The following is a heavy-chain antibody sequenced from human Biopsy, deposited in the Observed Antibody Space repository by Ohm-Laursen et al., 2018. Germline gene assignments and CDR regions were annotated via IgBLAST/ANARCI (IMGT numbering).Heavy chain of an antibody. V-gene: IGHV1-46*01. D-gene: IGHD6-19*01. CDR2: INPSGSTT. CDR1: KYSFTSYY. CDR3: ARNTGWYGDLYYFDY. Sequence: ASVKVSCKASKYSFTSYYMHWVRQAPGQGLEWMGMINPSGSTTSYPQIFQGRVTMTRDTSKSTVYMELSSLRSADTAVYFCARNTGWYGDLYYFDYWGQGTLVTVSS. J-gene: IGHJ4*02.